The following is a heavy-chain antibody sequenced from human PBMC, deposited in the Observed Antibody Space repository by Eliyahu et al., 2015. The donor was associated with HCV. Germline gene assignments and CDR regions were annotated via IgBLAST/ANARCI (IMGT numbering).Heavy chain of an antibody. V-gene: IGHV3-9*01. D-gene: IGHD2/OR15-2a*01. CDR1: XFTFNDYA. CDR3: AKDIALSTLYYFDY. CDR2: ITWXSGSI. Sequence: EVQLVESGGGLVQPGXSLRXXCXASXFTFNDYAMHWVRQVPGKGLEWVSGITWXSGSIGYADSVKGRFTISRDNAKNSLYLQMNSLRAEDTALYYCAKDIALSTLYYFDYWGQGTLVIVST. J-gene: IGHJ4*02.